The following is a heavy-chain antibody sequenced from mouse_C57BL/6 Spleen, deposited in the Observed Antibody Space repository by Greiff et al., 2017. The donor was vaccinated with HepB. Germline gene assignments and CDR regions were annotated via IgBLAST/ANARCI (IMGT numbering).Heavy chain of an antibody. Sequence: VQLKESGPELVKPGDSVKISCKASGYTFTDYYLTWVKQSHGKSLEWIGDINPNNGGTSYNQKFKGKATLTVDKSSSTAYMEFRDLTSEDSAVYYWARGWPRAYFDVWGTGTTVTVSS. CDR2: INPNNGGT. J-gene: IGHJ1*03. V-gene: IGHV1-26*01. CDR1: GYTFTDYY. CDR3: ARGWPRAYFDV. D-gene: IGHD2-3*01.